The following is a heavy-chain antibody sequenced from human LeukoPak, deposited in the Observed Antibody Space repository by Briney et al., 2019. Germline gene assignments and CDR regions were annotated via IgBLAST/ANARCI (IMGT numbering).Heavy chain of an antibody. CDR3: ARESYDSSGYSLGLDY. V-gene: IGHV1-69*04. J-gene: IGHJ4*02. CDR2: IIPILGIA. D-gene: IGHD3-22*01. Sequence: SVKVSCKASGGTFSSYAISWVRQAPGQGLEWMGRIIPILGIANYAQKFQGRVTITADKSTSTAYMELSSLRSEDTAVYYCARESYDSSGYSLGLDYWGQGTLVTVSS. CDR1: GGTFSSYA.